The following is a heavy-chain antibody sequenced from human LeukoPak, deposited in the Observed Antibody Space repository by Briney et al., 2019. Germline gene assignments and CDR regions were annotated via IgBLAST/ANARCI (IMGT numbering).Heavy chain of an antibody. V-gene: IGHV1-8*01. Sequence: ASVKVSCKASGYTFTSYDTNWVRQATGQGLEWMGWMNPNSGNTGYAQKFQGRVTMTRNTSISTAYMELSSLRSEDTAVYYCARGAPYYYGMDVWGQGTTVTVSS. CDR3: ARGAPYYYGMDV. CDR1: GYTFTSYD. J-gene: IGHJ6*02. CDR2: MNPNSGNT.